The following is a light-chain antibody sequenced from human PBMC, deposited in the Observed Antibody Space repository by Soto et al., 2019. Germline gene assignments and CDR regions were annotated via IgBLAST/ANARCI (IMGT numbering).Light chain of an antibody. Sequence: QSVLTQPPSASGTPGQRVTISCSGGSSNIGTNAVNWYQQLPGTAPKLLIYNNNQRPSGVPDRFSGSKSGTSASLAISGLQSEDGADYYCAAWDDSLNGYVFGTGTKVTV. CDR1: SSNIGTNA. J-gene: IGLJ1*01. CDR2: NNN. CDR3: AAWDDSLNGYV. V-gene: IGLV1-44*01.